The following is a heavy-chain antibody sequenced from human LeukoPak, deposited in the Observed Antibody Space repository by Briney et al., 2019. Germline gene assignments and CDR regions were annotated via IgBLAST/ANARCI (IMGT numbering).Heavy chain of an antibody. J-gene: IGHJ4*02. Sequence: GGSLGLSCAASGFTFSNYVMNWVRQAPGKGPEWVSSIDGSAGATYYAESVKGRFTVSRDNSKNTLYLHMNSLRAEDTAVYYCAKDYDYVWGTYRSSFDYWGQGTLVTVSS. D-gene: IGHD3-16*02. CDR3: AKDYDYVWGTYRSSFDY. V-gene: IGHV3-23*01. CDR2: IDGSAGAT. CDR1: GFTFSNYV.